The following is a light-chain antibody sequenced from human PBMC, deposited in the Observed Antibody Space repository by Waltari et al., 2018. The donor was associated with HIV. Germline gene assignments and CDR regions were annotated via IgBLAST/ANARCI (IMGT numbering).Light chain of an antibody. CDR1: SNNVGTYNC. J-gene: IGLJ3*02. Sequence: QSALTPPASVSGSPGQSITISCTGTSNNVGTYNCVSWYQHHPGKAPKLIIYDVNSRPSGVSSRFSGSKSGSTASLTIAGLQDEDEAYYYCNSYTISSTWMFGGGTKLTVL. CDR3: NSYTISSTWM. CDR2: DVN. V-gene: IGLV2-14*03.